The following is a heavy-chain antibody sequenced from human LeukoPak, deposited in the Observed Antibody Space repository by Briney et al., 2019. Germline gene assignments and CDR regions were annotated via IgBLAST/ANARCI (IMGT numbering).Heavy chain of an antibody. CDR2: VSYEGIHK. J-gene: IGHJ3*01. Sequence: GGALRLSCGGSGFTFSRYPIHWVRQIPGKGLQWVAVVSYEGIHKFYADSVKGRFTISRDNSKNMVFLQMSSLRVDDSALYYCVRDRFTDTYLASFDVWGQGVRVIVSS. CDR1: GFTFSRYP. D-gene: IGHD2-21*01. V-gene: IGHV3-30*04. CDR3: VRDRFTDTYLASFDV.